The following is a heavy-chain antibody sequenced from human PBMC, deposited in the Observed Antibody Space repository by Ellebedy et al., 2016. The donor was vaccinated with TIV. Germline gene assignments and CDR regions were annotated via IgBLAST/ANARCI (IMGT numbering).Heavy chain of an antibody. J-gene: IGHJ4*02. V-gene: IGHV4-34*01. CDR2: TNQSGST. CDR3: ATGRGVWGTAAGRLDH. D-gene: IGHD6-13*01. Sequence: SETLSLXXAVNGGSFSGYYWTWIRQSPGKGLEWIGETNQSGSTKYTPSLMSRVTISADTSKNQFSLRLTSVTAADTAVYYCATGRGVWGTAAGRLDHWGQGTLVTVSS. CDR1: GGSFSGYY.